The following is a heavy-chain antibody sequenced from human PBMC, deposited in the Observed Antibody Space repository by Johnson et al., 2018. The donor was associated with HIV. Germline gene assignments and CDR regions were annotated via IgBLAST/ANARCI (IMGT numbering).Heavy chain of an antibody. Sequence: QVHLVESGGGVVQPGRSLRLSCAAAGFSFTAYAMHWVRQAPGKGLEWVAVISYDGTNKYYADSVKGRFTISRDNSKNTLYLQMNSLRAEDTAVYYCARHTGYDAFDIWGQGTMVTVSS. CDR2: ISYDGTNK. CDR3: ARHTGYDAFDI. J-gene: IGHJ3*02. D-gene: IGHD2-21*01. V-gene: IGHV3-30*04. CDR1: GFSFTAYA.